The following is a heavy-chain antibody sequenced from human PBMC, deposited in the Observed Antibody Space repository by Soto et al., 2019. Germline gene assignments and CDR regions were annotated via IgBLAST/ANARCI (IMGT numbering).Heavy chain of an antibody. CDR2: ISYDGSNK. D-gene: IGHD2-21*01. CDR1: GFIFSSYG. V-gene: IGHV3-30*18. CDR3: VKGGKRLAPPPPDHFYYGMDV. Sequence: QVQLVESGGGVVQPGRSLRLSCAASGFIFSSYGINWVRQAPGKGLEWVAVISYDGSNKNYAESVKGRFTISRDNSKNTPIITMYRPRGGVTAVDFSVKGGKRLAPPPPDHFYYGMDVWGQGTTVTVS. J-gene: IGHJ6*02.